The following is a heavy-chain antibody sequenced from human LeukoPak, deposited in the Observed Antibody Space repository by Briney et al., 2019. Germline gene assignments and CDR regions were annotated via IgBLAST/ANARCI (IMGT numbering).Heavy chain of an antibody. CDR2: IYYSGST. D-gene: IGHD2-8*01. CDR3: ARDITYCTNGVCYGHYMDV. J-gene: IGHJ6*03. CDR1: GGSISSYY. Sequence: SETLSLTCTVSGGSISSYYWSWIRQPPGKGLEWIGYIYYSGSTNYNPSLKSRVTISVDTPKNQFSLKLSSVTAADTAVYYCARDITYCTNGVCYGHYMDVWGKGTTVTVSS. V-gene: IGHV4-59*01.